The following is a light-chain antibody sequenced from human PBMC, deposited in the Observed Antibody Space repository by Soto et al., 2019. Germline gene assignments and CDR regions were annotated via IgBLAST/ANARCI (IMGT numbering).Light chain of an antibody. CDR3: QQYNKGPVT. J-gene: IGKJ1*01. CDR2: GAS. Sequence: IVLTQSPATLSVSPGERATLSCRASQSLNRDLAWYQQRPGQSPRLLIFGASIRAAGIPARFSGSGSGTEFTLTISSLQAEDSAVYFCQQYNKGPVTFGQGTKVDIK. V-gene: IGKV3-15*01. CDR1: QSLNRD.